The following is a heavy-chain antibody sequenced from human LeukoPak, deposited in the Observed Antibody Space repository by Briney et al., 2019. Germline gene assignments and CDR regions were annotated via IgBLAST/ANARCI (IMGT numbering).Heavy chain of an antibody. D-gene: IGHD6-19*01. J-gene: IGHJ4*02. CDR1: GFTFSSYG. CDR3: ARVQRGIAVALDY. V-gene: IGHV3-48*04. Sequence: GGSLRLSCAASGFTFSSYGMNWVRQAPGKGLEWVSYISTTGSSIYYADSVKGRFTISRDNVKNLLYLQMNSLRAEDTAVYYCARVQRGIAVALDYWGQGTLATVSS. CDR2: ISTTGSSI.